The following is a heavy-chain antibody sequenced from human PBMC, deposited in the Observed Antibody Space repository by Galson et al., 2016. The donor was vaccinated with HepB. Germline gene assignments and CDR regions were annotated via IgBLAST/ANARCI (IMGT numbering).Heavy chain of an antibody. J-gene: IGHJ4*02. CDR2: VYWDDDK. Sequence: PALVKPTQTLTLTCTFSGFPLSNTGVGVAWIRQPPGKTLEWLALVYWDDDKRYSPSLKSRLTISKDSSNSQVVLTLTNMDPTDTATYYCTHTAGELPQFDFWGQGTLVTVSS. CDR3: THTAGELPQFDF. CDR1: GFPLSNTGVG. V-gene: IGHV2-5*02. D-gene: IGHD3-10*01.